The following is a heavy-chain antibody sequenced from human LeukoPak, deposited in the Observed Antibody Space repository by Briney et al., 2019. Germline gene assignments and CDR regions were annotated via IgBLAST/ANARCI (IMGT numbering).Heavy chain of an antibody. CDR1: GYTFSDYA. V-gene: IGHV1-3*01. J-gene: IGHJ4*02. CDR2: IDAGNGDT. CDR3: ARGSTSDWPLDH. Sequence: ASVKVSCKASGYTFSDYAMHWVRQAPGQRVEWVGWIDAGNGDTRYSQKFQGRVTITRDTSASTAYIELRSLRSEDTAMYYCARGSTSDWPLDHWGQETLVTISS. D-gene: IGHD2-2*01.